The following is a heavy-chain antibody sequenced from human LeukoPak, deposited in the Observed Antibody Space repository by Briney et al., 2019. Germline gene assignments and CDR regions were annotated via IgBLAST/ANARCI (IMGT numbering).Heavy chain of an antibody. V-gene: IGHV1-46*01. CDR3: ARDGVVTDDYYYYYMDV. CDR1: GYTFTSYH. CDR2: INPSGGST. J-gene: IGHJ6*03. D-gene: IGHD4-23*01. Sequence: GASVKVSCKASGYTFTSYHMHWVRQAPGQGLEWMGIINPSGGSTSYAQKFQGRVTMTRDTSTSTVYMELSSLRSEDTAVYYCARDGVVTDDYYYYYMDVWGKGTTVTVSS.